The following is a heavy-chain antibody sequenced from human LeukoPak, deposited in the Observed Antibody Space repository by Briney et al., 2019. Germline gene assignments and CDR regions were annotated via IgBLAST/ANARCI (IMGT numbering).Heavy chain of an antibody. Sequence: GGSLRLSCAASGFTFSSYAMSWVRQAPGKGLEWVSAISGSGGSTYYADSVKGRFTISRDNSKNTLYLQMNSLRAEDTAVYYCAKSGTLERSHYDILTGYYTPLPLDYWGQGTLVTVSS. CDR3: AKSGTLERSHYDILTGYYTPLPLDY. CDR2: ISGSGGST. V-gene: IGHV3-23*01. CDR1: GFTFSSYA. D-gene: IGHD3-9*01. J-gene: IGHJ4*02.